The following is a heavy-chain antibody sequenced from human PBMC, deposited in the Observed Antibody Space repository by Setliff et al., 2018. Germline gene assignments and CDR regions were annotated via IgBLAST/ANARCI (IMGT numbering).Heavy chain of an antibody. V-gene: IGHV4-30-4*08. CDR2: MYHNGDT. Sequence: KPSETLSLTCAVSDDSTRNNNYFWAWIRQPPGKGLEWIGFMYHNGDTHYSPSLKSRVSLSVDTSKRQVSLKLNTATAADTAVYYCARGTYANSWARFDCWGRGTLVTVSS. CDR1: DDSTRNNNYF. J-gene: IGHJ4*02. CDR3: ARGTYANSWARFDC. D-gene: IGHD2-15*01.